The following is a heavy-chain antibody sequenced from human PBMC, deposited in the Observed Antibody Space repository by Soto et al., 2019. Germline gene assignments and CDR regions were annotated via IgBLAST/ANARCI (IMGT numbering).Heavy chain of an antibody. V-gene: IGHV4-34*01. Sequence: SETLSLTCAVYGGSFSGYYWSWIRQPPGKGLEWIGEINHSGSTNYNPSLKSRVTISVDTSKNQFSLKLSSVTAADTAVYYCARGKDSTRYYYMDVWGKGTTVTVSS. CDR1: GGSFSGYY. D-gene: IGHD2-15*01. CDR3: ARGKDSTRYYYMDV. CDR2: INHSGST. J-gene: IGHJ6*03.